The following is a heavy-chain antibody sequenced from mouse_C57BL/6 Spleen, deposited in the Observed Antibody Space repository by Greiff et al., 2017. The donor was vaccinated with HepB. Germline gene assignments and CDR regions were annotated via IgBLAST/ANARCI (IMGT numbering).Heavy chain of an antibody. J-gene: IGHJ2*01. CDR2: INPNNGGT. CDR3: ARAEAYDGDFDY. Sequence: EVQLQQSGPELVKPGASVKMSCKASGYTFTDYNMHWVKQSHGKSLEWIGYINPNNGGTSYNQKFKGKATLTVNKSSSTAYMELRSLTSEDSAVYYCARAEAYDGDFDYWGQGTTLTVSS. D-gene: IGHD2-3*01. CDR1: GYTFTDYN. V-gene: IGHV1-22*01.